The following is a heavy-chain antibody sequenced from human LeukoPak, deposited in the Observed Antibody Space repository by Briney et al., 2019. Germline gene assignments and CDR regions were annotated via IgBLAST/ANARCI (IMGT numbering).Heavy chain of an antibody. D-gene: IGHD2-2*01. J-gene: IGHJ3*01. CDR1: GSISSYY. CDR2: IYTSGGT. V-gene: IGHV4-4*09. CDR3: ARQKCTSTSCLTKNAFDV. Sequence: SETLSLTCTVSGSISSYYWGWIRQPPGKGLEWIGYIYTSGGTNYNPSLKSRVTISVDTSKNQFSLDLSSVTAADTAVYCCARQKCTSTSCLTKNAFDVWGQGAMVTVSS.